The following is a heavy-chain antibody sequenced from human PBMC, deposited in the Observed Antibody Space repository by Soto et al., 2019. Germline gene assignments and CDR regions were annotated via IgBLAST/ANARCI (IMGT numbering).Heavy chain of an antibody. D-gene: IGHD3-16*02. V-gene: IGHV1-69*13. Sequence: PVKVSCKASGGTFSSYAISWVRQAPGQGLEWMGGIIPIFGTANYAQKFQGRVTITADESTSTAYMELSSLRSEDTAVYYCARSRMITFGGVIVWGQGTLVTVSS. CDR1: GGTFSSYA. CDR2: IIPIFGTA. CDR3: ARSRMITFGGVIV. J-gene: IGHJ4*02.